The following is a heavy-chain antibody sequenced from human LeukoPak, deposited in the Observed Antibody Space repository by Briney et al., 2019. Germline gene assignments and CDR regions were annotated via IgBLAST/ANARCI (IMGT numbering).Heavy chain of an antibody. Sequence: GGSLRLSCAASGFTFTSFAMSWVRQAPGKGLEWVSTFSGTTSTYYADSVKGRATISRDNSKNTLYLQMNSLRADDTAVYYCTKLKQWQPQRYFFEYWGQGALVTVAS. J-gene: IGHJ4*02. CDR1: GFTFTSFA. CDR2: FSGTTST. D-gene: IGHD6-19*01. V-gene: IGHV3-23*01. CDR3: TKLKQWQPQRYFFEY.